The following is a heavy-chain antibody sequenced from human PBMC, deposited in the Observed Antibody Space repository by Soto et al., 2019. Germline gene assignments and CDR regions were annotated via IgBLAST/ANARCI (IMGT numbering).Heavy chain of an antibody. CDR3: ANGHDNEYYHGKDV. J-gene: IGHJ6*02. Sequence: QVQLVQSGSEVKKPGSSVKVSCKTSGGTLSSFAISWVRQAPGQGLEWVGTFIPVVGMAKYGQNFQGRVTITADQSTNTLFMELSSLRHEDTALYYCANGHDNEYYHGKDVWGQGTTVTVSS. V-gene: IGHV1-69*04. CDR1: GGTLSSFA. D-gene: IGHD1-1*01. CDR2: FIPVVGMA.